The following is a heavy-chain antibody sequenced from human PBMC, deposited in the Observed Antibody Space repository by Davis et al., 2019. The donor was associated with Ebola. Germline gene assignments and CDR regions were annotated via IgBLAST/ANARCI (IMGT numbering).Heavy chain of an antibody. J-gene: IGHJ4*02. CDR2: ISYDGSNK. V-gene: IGHV3-30*18. CDR1: GFSFSSYD. CDR3: AKDSFSSGRTFDY. Sequence: GGSLRLSCAASGFSFSSYDMHWVRQAPGKGLEWVAVISYDGSNKYYADSVKGRFTISRDNSKNTLYLQMNSLRAEDTAVYYCAKDSFSSGRTFDYWGQGTLVTVSS. D-gene: IGHD6-19*01.